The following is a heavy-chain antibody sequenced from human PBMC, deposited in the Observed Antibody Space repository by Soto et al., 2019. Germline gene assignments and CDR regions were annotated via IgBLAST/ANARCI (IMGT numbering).Heavy chain of an antibody. CDR2: ISYEGSHT. J-gene: IGHJ4*02. D-gene: IGHD2-15*01. V-gene: IGHV3-30*18. Sequence: QVQLVESGGGVVQPGRSLRLSCAASGFIFSSYGMHWVRQAPGKGLEWVAVISYEGSHTYYADSVKGRFTITRDNSKNTLYLQMNSLRPEDTAVYYCAKEVHCGGGSCSWSEGFDCWGQGTLLTVSS. CDR1: GFIFSSYG. CDR3: AKEVHCGGGSCSWSEGFDC.